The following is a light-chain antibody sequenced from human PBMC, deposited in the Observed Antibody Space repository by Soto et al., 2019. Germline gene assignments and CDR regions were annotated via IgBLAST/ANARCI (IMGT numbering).Light chain of an antibody. V-gene: IGKV3-15*01. Sequence: EIVLTQSPGTLSLSPGERATVSCRASQSVFSSLAWYQQKPGQAPRLLIYGAATRATGIPARFSGSGSGTEFTLTISSLQSEDFAVYYCQQYHNWPAFGQGTK. CDR2: GAA. CDR1: QSVFSS. J-gene: IGKJ1*01. CDR3: QQYHNWPA.